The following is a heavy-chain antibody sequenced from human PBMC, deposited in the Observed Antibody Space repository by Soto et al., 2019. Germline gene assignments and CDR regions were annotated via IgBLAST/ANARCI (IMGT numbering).Heavy chain of an antibody. Sequence: GGSLRLSCAASGFTFDDYAMHWVRQAPGKGLEWVSGISWNSGSIGYADSVKGRFTISRDNAKNSLYLQMNSLRAEDTALYYCAKDTSLAAAGNSGYYYYYYMDVWGKGTTVTVSS. CDR2: ISWNSGSI. J-gene: IGHJ6*03. V-gene: IGHV3-9*01. CDR3: AKDTSLAAAGNSGYYYYYYMDV. CDR1: GFTFDDYA. D-gene: IGHD6-13*01.